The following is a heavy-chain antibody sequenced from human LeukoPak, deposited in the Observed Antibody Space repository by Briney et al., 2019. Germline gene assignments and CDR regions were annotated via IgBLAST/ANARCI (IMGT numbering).Heavy chain of an antibody. V-gene: IGHV3-53*05. CDR2: FYTDGST. Sequence: GGSLRLSCAASGFSVGNNYVTWVRQPPGKGLEWVSVFYTDGSTYYADSVKGRFIISRDSSKNTLYLQMNSLRAEDTAVYYCTDAVAGWGQGTLVTVSS. D-gene: IGHD4-23*01. CDR1: GFSVGNNY. J-gene: IGHJ4*02. CDR3: TDAVAG.